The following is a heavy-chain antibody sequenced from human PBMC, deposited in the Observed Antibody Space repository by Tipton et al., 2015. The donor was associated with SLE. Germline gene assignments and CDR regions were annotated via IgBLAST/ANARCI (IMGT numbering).Heavy chain of an antibody. J-gene: IGHJ3*02. CDR3: ARRHDYVWGSYRYRDAFDI. CDR1: GFTFSSYG. CDR2: IWYDGSNK. Sequence: SLRLSCAASGFTFSSYGMHWVRQAPGKGLEWVAVIWYDGSNKYYADSVKGRFTISRDNSKNTLYLQMNSLRAEDTAVYYCARRHDYVWGSYRYRDAFDIWGQGTMVTVSS. D-gene: IGHD3-16*02. V-gene: IGHV3-33*08.